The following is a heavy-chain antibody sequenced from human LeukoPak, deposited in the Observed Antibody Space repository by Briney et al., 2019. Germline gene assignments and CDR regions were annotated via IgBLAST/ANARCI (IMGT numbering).Heavy chain of an antibody. D-gene: IGHD2-21*02. CDR3: ARSSLAYCGGDCYGGFDY. J-gene: IGHJ4*02. V-gene: IGHV5-51*01. Sequence: GESLKISCKGSGYSFTSYWIGWVRQMPGKGLEWMGIIYPGDSDTRYSPSFQGQVTISADKSISTAYLQWSSLKASDTAMYYCARSSLAYCGGDCYGGFDYWGQGTLVTVSS. CDR2: IYPGDSDT. CDR1: GYSFTSYW.